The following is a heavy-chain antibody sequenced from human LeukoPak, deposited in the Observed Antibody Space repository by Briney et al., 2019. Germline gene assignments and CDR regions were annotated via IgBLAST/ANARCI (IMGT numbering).Heavy chain of an antibody. V-gene: IGHV3-7*01. D-gene: IGHD3-10*01. CDR2: IKQDGSEK. CDR1: GFTFSSYW. J-gene: IGHJ3*02. Sequence: GGSLRLSCAASGFTFSSYWMSWVRQAPGKGLEWVANIKQDGSEKYYVDSVKGRFTISRDNAKNSLFLQMNSLRAEDTAVYYCARDGRHYYGSGNYYSKDAFDIWGQGTMITVSS. CDR3: ARDGRHYYGSGNYYSKDAFDI.